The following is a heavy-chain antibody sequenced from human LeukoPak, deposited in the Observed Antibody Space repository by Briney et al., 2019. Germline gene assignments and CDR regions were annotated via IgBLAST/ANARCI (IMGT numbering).Heavy chain of an antibody. CDR1: GYTFTSYD. J-gene: IGHJ4*02. V-gene: IGHV1-8*02. Sequence: ASVKVSCKASGYTFTSYDINWGRQATGQGLEWMGWMNPNSGKTHYSQKFQGRVTITRNTSISTAYMELSSLRSEDTAVYYCARVNVGGRLSRSYHKWPLDYRGQGTLVTVSS. CDR2: MNPNSGKT. D-gene: IGHD1-26*01. CDR3: ARVNVGGRLSRSYHKWPLDY.